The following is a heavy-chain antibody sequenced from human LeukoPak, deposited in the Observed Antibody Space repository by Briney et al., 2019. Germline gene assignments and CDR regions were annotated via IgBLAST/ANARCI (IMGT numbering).Heavy chain of an antibody. V-gene: IGHV3-23*01. CDR2: IGGSGGST. CDR3: AKYRGFGDSYDS. J-gene: IGHJ4*02. Sequence: QPGGSLRLSCAASGFTFSSYAMSWVRQAPGKGLEWVSSIGGSGGSTYYADSVKGRSTISRDTSKNTLYLQVNSLRAEDTAVYYCAKYRGFGDSYDSWGQGTLVTVSS. D-gene: IGHD3-10*01. CDR1: GFTFSSYA.